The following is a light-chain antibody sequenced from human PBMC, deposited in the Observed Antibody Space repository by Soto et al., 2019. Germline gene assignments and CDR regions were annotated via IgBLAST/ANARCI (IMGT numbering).Light chain of an antibody. CDR2: GAS. V-gene: IGKV3-15*01. CDR1: QSVSSN. Sequence: EIVMTQSPATLSVPPGERATLSCRASQSVSSNLAWYQQKPGQAPRLLIYGASTRATGIPARFSGSGSGTEFTLTISSLQSEDFAVYYCQQYNNWPPFTFGPGTKVGIK. J-gene: IGKJ3*01. CDR3: QQYNNWPPFT.